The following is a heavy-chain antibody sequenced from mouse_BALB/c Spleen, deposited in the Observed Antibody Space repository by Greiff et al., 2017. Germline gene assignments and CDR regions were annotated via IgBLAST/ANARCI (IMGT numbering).Heavy chain of an antibody. V-gene: IGHV5-6-3*01. CDR2: INSNGGST. J-gene: IGHJ2*01. D-gene: IGHD1-1*01. CDR1: GFTFSSYG. CDR3: ARDLIYYYGSSWYYFDY. Sequence: EVKLMESGGGLVQPGGSLKLSCAASGFTFSSYGMSWVRQTPDKRLELVATINSNGGSTYYPDSVKGRFTISRDNAKNTLYLQMSSLKSEDTAMYYCARDLIYYYGSSWYYFDYWGQGTTLTVSS.